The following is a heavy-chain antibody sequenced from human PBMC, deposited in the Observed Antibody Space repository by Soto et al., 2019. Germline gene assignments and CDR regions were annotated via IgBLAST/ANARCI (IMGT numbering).Heavy chain of an antibody. CDR3: AKKIGGSWYGYYYGMDV. V-gene: IGHV3-30*18. CDR2: ISYDGSNK. D-gene: IGHD6-13*01. J-gene: IGHJ6*02. Sequence: QVQLVESGGGVVQPGRSLRLSCAASGFTFSSYGMHWVRQAPGKGLEWVAVISYDGSNKYYADSVKGRFTISRDNSKNTLYLQMNRLRAEDTAVYYCAKKIGGSWYGYYYGMDVWGQGTTVTVSS. CDR1: GFTFSSYG.